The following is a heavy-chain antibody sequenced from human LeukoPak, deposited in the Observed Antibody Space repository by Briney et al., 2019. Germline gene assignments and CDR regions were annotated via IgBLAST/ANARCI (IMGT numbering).Heavy chain of an antibody. V-gene: IGHV3-21*01. J-gene: IGHJ2*01. CDR3: ARGAVSYSSGWYANWYLDL. CDR1: DFNFGTYG. D-gene: IGHD6-19*01. CDR2: ISSTSSNT. Sequence: PGGSLRLSCAASDFNFGTYGMNWVRQAPGKGLEWVSSISSTSSNTYYADSVRGRFTISRDNTKNSLYLQMNSLRAEDTAVYYCARGAVSYSSGWYANWYLDLWGRGTLVTVSS.